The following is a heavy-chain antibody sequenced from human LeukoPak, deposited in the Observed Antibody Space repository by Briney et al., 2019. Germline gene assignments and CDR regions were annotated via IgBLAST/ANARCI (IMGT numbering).Heavy chain of an antibody. CDR2: ISWNSGSI. V-gene: IGHV3-9*03. CDR1: GFTFDDYA. J-gene: IGHJ3*02. Sequence: PGGSLRLSCAASGFTFDDYAMHWVRQAPGKGLEWVEGISWNSGSIGYADSVKGRFTISRDNAKNSLYLQMNSLRAEDMALYYCAKDLFPGSTARNDAFDIWGQGTMVTVSS. CDR3: AKDLFPGSTARNDAFDI. D-gene: IGHD1-14*01.